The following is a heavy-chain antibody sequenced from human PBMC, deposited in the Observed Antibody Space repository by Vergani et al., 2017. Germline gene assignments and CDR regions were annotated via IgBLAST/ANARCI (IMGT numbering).Heavy chain of an antibody. J-gene: IGHJ6*02. D-gene: IGHD2-15*01. CDR3: AKDVVDIVVVVAATTYYYGMDV. V-gene: IGHV3-66*03. Sequence: EVQLVESGGGLIQPGGSLRLSCAASGFTVSSNYMSWVRQAPGKGLEWVSVIYSGGSTYYADSVKGRFTISRDNSKNTLYLQMNSLRAEDTAVYYCAKDVVDIVVVVAATTYYYGMDVWGQGTTVTVSS. CDR2: IYSGGST. CDR1: GFTVSSNY.